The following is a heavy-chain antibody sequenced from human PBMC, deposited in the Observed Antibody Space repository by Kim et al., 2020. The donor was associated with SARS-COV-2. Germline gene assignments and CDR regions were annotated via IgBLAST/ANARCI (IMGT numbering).Heavy chain of an antibody. J-gene: IGHJ5*02. CDR3: SSRPA. CDR2: IKQDGSEN. Sequence: IKQDGSENQYVDSVKRRFTISRDNAKNSLYLQMNSLRTEDTAVYYCSSRPAWGQGTLVTVSS. V-gene: IGHV3-7*01.